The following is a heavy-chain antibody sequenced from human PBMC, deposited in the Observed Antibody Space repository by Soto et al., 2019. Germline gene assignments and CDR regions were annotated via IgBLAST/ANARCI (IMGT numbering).Heavy chain of an antibody. CDR2: ISAYNGNT. J-gene: IGHJ6*02. D-gene: IGHD7-27*01. Sequence: ASVKVSCKASGYTFTSYGISWVRQAPGQGLEWMGWISAYNGNTNYAQKVQGRVTMTTDTSTSTACMELRSLSSDDTAVYYCARRETGDDYYYGMDVWGQGTTVTVSS. CDR3: ARRETGDDYYYGMDV. V-gene: IGHV1-18*01. CDR1: GYTFTSYG.